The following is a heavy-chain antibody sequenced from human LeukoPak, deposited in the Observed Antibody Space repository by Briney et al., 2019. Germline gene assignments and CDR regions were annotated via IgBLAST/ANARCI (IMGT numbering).Heavy chain of an antibody. CDR2: INPNSGGT. V-gene: IGHV1-2*02. J-gene: IGHJ4*02. CDR1: GYTFTGYY. Sequence: ASVKVSCKASGYTFTGYYMHWVRQAPGQGLEWMGWINPNSGGTNYAQKFQGRVTMTWDTSISTAYMELSRLRSDDTAVYYCASEYYDFWSGYRRIDYWGQGTLVTVSS. D-gene: IGHD3-3*01. CDR3: ASEYYDFWSGYRRIDY.